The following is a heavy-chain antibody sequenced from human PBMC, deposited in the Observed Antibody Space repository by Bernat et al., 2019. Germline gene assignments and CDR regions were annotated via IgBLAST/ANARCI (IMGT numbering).Heavy chain of an antibody. CDR3: ARDTSFCSGGSCYGTLWVPADY. V-gene: IGHV3-48*01. Sequence: EVQLVESGGGLVQPGGSLRLSCAASGFTFSSYSMNWVRQAPGKGLEWVSYISSSSSTIYYADSVKGRFTISRDNAKNSLYLQMNSLRAEDTAVYYCARDTSFCSGGSCYGTLWVPADYWGQGTLVTVSS. D-gene: IGHD2-15*01. CDR2: ISSSSSTI. CDR1: GFTFSSYS. J-gene: IGHJ4*02.